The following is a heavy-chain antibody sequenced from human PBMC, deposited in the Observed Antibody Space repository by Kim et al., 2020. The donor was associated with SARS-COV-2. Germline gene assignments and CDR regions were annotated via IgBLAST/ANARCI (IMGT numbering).Heavy chain of an antibody. CDR3: ATDGPNSSSWHPQRYYYYYYGMDV. J-gene: IGHJ6*02. V-gene: IGHV1-24*01. CDR2: FDPEDGET. D-gene: IGHD6-13*01. Sequence: ASVKVSCKVSGYTLTELSMHWVRQAPGKGLEWMGGFDPEDGETIYAQKFQGRVTITEDTSTDTAYMELSSLRSEDTAVYYCATDGPNSSSWHPQRYYYYYYGMDVWGQGTTVTVSS. CDR1: GYTLTELS.